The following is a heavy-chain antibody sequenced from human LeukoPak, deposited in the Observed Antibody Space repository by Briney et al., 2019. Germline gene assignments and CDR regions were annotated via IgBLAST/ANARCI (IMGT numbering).Heavy chain of an antibody. J-gene: IGHJ4*02. Sequence: PSETLSLTCTVSGGSISSGGYYWSWIRQPPGKGLEWIGYIYHSGSTYYNPSLKSRVTISVDRSKNQFSLKLSSVTAADTAVYYCARASRSSTSCHLDYWGQGTLVTVSS. CDR3: ARASRSSTSCHLDY. CDR2: IYHSGST. CDR1: GGSISSGGYY. D-gene: IGHD2-2*01. V-gene: IGHV4-30-2*01.